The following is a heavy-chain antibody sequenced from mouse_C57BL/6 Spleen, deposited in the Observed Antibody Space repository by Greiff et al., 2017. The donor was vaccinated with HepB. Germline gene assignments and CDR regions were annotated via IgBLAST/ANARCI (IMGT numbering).Heavy chain of an antibody. D-gene: IGHD1-1*01. V-gene: IGHV5-4*03. Sequence: EVKLMESGGGLVKPGGSLKLSCAASGFTFSSYAMSWVRQTPEKRLEWVATISDGGSYTYYPDNVKGRFTISRDNAKNNLYLQMSHLKSEDTAMYYCARGRLYYYGSSEPWFAYWGQGTLVTVSA. CDR2: ISDGGSYT. CDR1: GFTFSSYA. J-gene: IGHJ3*01. CDR3: ARGRLYYYGSSEPWFAY.